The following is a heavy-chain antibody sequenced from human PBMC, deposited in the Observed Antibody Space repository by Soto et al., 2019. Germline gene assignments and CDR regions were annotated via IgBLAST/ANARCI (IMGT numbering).Heavy chain of an antibody. Sequence: GASVKVSCKASGGTFSSYAISWVRQAPGQGLEWMGGIIPIFGTANYAQKFQGRVTITADESTSTAYMELSSLRSEDTAVYYCAIPGYGSGSVYYYYGMDVWGQGTTVTVSS. CDR1: GGTFSSYA. J-gene: IGHJ6*02. CDR3: AIPGYGSGSVYYYYGMDV. D-gene: IGHD3-10*01. CDR2: IIPIFGTA. V-gene: IGHV1-69*13.